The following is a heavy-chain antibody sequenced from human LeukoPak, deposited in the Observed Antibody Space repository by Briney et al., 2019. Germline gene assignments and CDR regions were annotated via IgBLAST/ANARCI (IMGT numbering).Heavy chain of an antibody. CDR1: GYRFNSYW. Sequence: GESLKISFKGSGYRFNSYWISWVRRMPGKGLEWMGGIDPSDSDANYSPSFQGHVTFSVDKSITTAFLQWSSLKASDTAMYYCARGQGYCSGGSCFLYYFDYWGQGTLVTVSS. J-gene: IGHJ4*02. CDR3: ARGQGYCSGGSCFLYYFDY. V-gene: IGHV5-10-1*01. CDR2: IDPSDSDA. D-gene: IGHD2-15*01.